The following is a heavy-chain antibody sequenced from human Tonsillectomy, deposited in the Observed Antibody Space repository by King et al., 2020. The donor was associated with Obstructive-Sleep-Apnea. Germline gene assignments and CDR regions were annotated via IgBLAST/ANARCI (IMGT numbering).Heavy chain of an antibody. CDR2: IKSKRGGGTT. J-gene: IGHJ4*02. CDR1: GLTFSDAW. V-gene: IGHV3-15*01. D-gene: IGHD2-2*01. CDR3: DHIAVVPADMHK. Sequence: VQLVESGGCLVMPGGSLRLSCAVSGLTFSDAWLSWVRQAPGKGLEWVGRIKSKRGGGTTDYAAPVKDRFTISRDDSKNTLYLQMNSLQTEDTAVYYCDHIAVVPADMHKWGRGTLVTVSS.